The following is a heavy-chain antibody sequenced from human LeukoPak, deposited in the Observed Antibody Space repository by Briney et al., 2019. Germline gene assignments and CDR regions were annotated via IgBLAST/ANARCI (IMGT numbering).Heavy chain of an antibody. Sequence: SQTLSLTCTVSGGSISSGSYYWSWIRQPAGKGLEWIGRIYTSGSTNYNPSLRSRVTISVDTSKNQFSLKLSSVTAADTAVYYCARASGDDFWSGYYLYYFDYWGQGTLVTVSS. CDR3: ARASGDDFWSGYYLYYFDY. D-gene: IGHD3-3*01. CDR1: GGSISSGSYY. J-gene: IGHJ4*02. CDR2: IYTSGST. V-gene: IGHV4-61*02.